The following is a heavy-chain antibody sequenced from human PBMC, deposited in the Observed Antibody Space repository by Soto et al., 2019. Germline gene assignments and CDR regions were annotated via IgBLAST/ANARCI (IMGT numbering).Heavy chain of an antibody. CDR3: ARRRPYCSSTSCYHAYYYYYMDV. Sequence: QVQLVQSGAEVKKPGSSVKVSCKASGGTFSSYTISWVRQAPGQGLEWMGRIIPILGIANYAQKFQGRVTITADKSTSTAYMELSSLRSEDTAVYYCARRRPYCSSTSCYHAYYYYYMDVWGKGTTVTVSS. D-gene: IGHD2-2*01. CDR2: IIPILGIA. V-gene: IGHV1-69*02. CDR1: GGTFSSYT. J-gene: IGHJ6*03.